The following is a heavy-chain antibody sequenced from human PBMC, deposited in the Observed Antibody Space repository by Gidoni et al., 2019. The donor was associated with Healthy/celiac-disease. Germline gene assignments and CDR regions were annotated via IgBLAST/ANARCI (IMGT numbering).Heavy chain of an antibody. CDR1: GGSISSYY. CDR3: AREISLTPHYYYYGMDV. V-gene: IGHV4-4*07. Sequence: QVQLQESGPGLVKPSETLSLTCPVSGGSISSYYWSWIRQPAGKGLEWIGSIYTSGSTNYNPSLKSRVTMSVDTSKNQFSLKLSSVTAADTAVYYCAREISLTPHYYYYGMDVWGQGTTVTVSS. CDR2: IYTSGST. J-gene: IGHJ6*02.